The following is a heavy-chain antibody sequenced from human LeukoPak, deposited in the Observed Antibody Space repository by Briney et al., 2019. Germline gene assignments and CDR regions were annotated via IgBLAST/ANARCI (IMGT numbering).Heavy chain of an antibody. V-gene: IGHV1-2*02. CDR2: INPNSGGT. Sequence: SVRVSCKASGYTFTGYYMHWVRQAPGQGLEWMGWINPNSGGTNYAQKFQGRVTMTRDTSISTAYMELSRLRSDDTAVYYCARSTLAAADIYFDYWGQGTLVTVSP. D-gene: IGHD6-13*01. CDR1: GYTFTGYY. CDR3: ARSTLAAADIYFDY. J-gene: IGHJ4*02.